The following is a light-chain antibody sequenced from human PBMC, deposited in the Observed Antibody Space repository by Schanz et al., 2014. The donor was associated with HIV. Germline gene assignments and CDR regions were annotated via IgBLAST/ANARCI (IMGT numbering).Light chain of an antibody. CDR2: EVS. CDR1: SSDVGGYNY. CDR3: SSYAATSNVL. Sequence: QSVLTQPPSASGSPGQSVTISCTGTSSDVGGYNYVSWYQQHPGKAPKLMIYEVSERPSGVPDRFSGSKSGNTASLTVSGLQADDEADYYCSSYAATSNVLFGGGTKLTVL. V-gene: IGLV2-8*01. J-gene: IGLJ3*02.